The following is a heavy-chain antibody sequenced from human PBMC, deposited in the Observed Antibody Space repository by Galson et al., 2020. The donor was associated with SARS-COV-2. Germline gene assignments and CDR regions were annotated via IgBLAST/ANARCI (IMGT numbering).Heavy chain of an antibody. D-gene: IGHD2-15*01. CDR2: IYISGSTSGRT. Sequence: SETLSLTCTVSGGSINTGDYYWSWIRQPAGKGLEWIGRIYISGSTSGRTNYNPSLKTRVTISEDTSRNQISLKLTSVTAADTAMYYCARESRWYLYFDYWGQGNLVTVSS. CDR3: ARESRWYLYFDY. J-gene: IGHJ4*02. V-gene: IGHV4-61*02. CDR1: GGSINTGDYY.